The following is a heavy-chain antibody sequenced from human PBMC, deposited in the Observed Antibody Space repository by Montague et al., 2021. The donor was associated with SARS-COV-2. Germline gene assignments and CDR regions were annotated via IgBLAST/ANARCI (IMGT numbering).Heavy chain of an antibody. CDR3: VRYSGWFYFDF. Sequence: CAISRDSVSSNSVAWSWIRQSPSRGLEWLGRTYCRSKWDSDYASSVRGRLTVNPDTSKNEFSLELNYVTPEDTAVYCCVRYSGWFYFDFWGRGTLVTVSS. CDR1: RDSVSSNSVA. V-gene: IGHV6-1*01. J-gene: IGHJ4*02. CDR2: TYCRSKWDS. D-gene: IGHD6-19*01.